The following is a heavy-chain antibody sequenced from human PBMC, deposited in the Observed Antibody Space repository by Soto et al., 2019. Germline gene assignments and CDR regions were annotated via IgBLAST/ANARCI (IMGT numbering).Heavy chain of an antibody. CDR3: ARLAGYCSGTNCYGYYGKDV. D-gene: IGHD2-2*01. V-gene: IGHV4-39*01. CDR1: GGSISSGPYS. CDR2: FHYSGRT. J-gene: IGHJ6*02. Sequence: SETLSLTCSVSGGSISSGPYSWGWIRQPPGKGLEWIGTFHYSGRTYYSPSLESRVTISVDTSKNQFSLKVSSVTAADTAVFYCARLAGYCSGTNCYGYYGKDVWGQGTTVTVSS.